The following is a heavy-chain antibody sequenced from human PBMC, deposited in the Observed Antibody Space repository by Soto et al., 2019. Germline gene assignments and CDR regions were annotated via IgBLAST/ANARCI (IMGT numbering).Heavy chain of an antibody. V-gene: IGHV4-31*03. CDR2: IYYSGST. Sequence: SETLSLTCTVSGGSISSGGYYWSWIRQHPGKGLEWIGYIYYSGSTYYNPSLKSRVTISVDTSKNQFSLKLSSVTAADTAVYYCARGRDVYCSSTSCYYFDYWGQGTLVTVSS. J-gene: IGHJ4*02. CDR1: GGSISSGGYY. CDR3: ARGRDVYCSSTSCYYFDY. D-gene: IGHD2-2*01.